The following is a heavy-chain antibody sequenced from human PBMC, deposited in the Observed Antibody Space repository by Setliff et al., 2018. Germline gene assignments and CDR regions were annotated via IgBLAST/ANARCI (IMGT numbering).Heavy chain of an antibody. D-gene: IGHD3-3*01. V-gene: IGHV4-34*01. Sequence: SETLSLTCAIYGDSFSGYFWSWVRQPPGKGLEWIGEINHSGSTNYNPSLKSRVTISVDTSKNQFSLKLSSVTAADTAVYYCARAPRNFGVVINYYYYYYGMDVWGQGTTVTVSS. CDR3: ARAPRNFGVVINYYYYYYGMDV. CDR2: INHSGST. J-gene: IGHJ6*02. CDR1: GDSFSGYF.